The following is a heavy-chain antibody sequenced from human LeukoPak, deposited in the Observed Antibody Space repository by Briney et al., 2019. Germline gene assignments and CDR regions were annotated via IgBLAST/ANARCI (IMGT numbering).Heavy chain of an antibody. CDR1: GFTFSSYG. V-gene: IGHV3-30*02. D-gene: IGHD1-26*01. J-gene: IGHJ6*03. Sequence: GGFLRLSCAASGFTFSSYGMHWVRQAPGKGLEWVAFIRYDGSNKYYADSVKGRFTISRDNSKNTLYLQMNSLRAEDTAVYYCAKDFTHRIVGATTGFAYYYYYMDVWGKGTTVTVSS. CDR2: IRYDGSNK. CDR3: AKDFTHRIVGATTGFAYYYYYMDV.